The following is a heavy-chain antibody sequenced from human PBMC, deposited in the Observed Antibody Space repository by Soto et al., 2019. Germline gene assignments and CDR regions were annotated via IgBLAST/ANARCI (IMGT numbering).Heavy chain of an antibody. CDR2: ISTYSGDT. CDR3: ARHHGPTTSENWFDP. CDR1: GYTFFTHD. J-gene: IGHJ5*02. V-gene: IGHV1-18*01. D-gene: IGHD5-12*01. Sequence: ASVKVSCKASGYTFFTHDISWVRQAPGQGLEWMGWISTYSGDTKYAQKFQGRVTMTTDTSTTTAYLELRSLRSDDTAVYYCARHHGPTTSENWFDPGGQGTLVTVSS.